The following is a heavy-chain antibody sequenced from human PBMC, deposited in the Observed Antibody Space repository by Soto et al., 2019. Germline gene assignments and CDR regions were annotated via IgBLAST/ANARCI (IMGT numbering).Heavy chain of an antibody. J-gene: IGHJ4*02. CDR3: ARDDYGDYRFDY. CDR1: GGSISSYY. D-gene: IGHD4-17*01. CDR2: IYYSGST. Sequence: SETLSLTCPVSGGSISSYYWSWIRQPPGKGLEWIGYIYYSGSTNYNPSLKSRVTISVDTSKNQFSLKLSSVTAADTAVYYCARDDYGDYRFDYWGQGTLVTVSS. V-gene: IGHV4-59*01.